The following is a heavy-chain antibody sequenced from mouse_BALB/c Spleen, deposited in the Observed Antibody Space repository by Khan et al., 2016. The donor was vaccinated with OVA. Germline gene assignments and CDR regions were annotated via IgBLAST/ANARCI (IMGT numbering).Heavy chain of an antibody. V-gene: IGHV1-7*01. Sequence: QVQLQQSGAELAKPGASVKMSCTASGYTITSYWMHWIKQRPGQGLEWIGYINPTSGYTDYNQKFKDKATLTADKSSSTAYMQLSSLTSDDSAVYYCARDRIDYWGQGTALTVSS. CDR3: ARDRIDY. J-gene: IGHJ2*01. CDR1: GYTITSYW. CDR2: INPTSGYT.